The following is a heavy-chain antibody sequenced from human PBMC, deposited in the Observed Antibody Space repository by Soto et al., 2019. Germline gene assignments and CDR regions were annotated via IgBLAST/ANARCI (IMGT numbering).Heavy chain of an antibody. CDR3: VKAHGYDFDY. Sequence: PGGSLRLSCAASGFTFSSYAIHWVRQAPGKGLEYVSAISSNGGSTYYADSVKGRFTISRDNSKNTLYLQMSSLRAEDTAVYYCVKAHGYDFDYWGQGTLVTVSS. CDR2: ISSNGGST. J-gene: IGHJ4*02. V-gene: IGHV3-64D*06. D-gene: IGHD5-12*01. CDR1: GFTFSSYA.